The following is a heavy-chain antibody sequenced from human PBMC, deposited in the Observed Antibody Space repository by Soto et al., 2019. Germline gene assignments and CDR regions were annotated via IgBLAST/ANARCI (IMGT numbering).Heavy chain of an antibody. J-gene: IGHJ6*02. CDR2: IWYDGSNK. V-gene: IGHV3-33*01. CDR3: ARASDRNYCSGGSCYAYGMDV. D-gene: IGHD2-15*01. Sequence: GGSLRLSCAASGFTFSSYGMHWVRQAPGKGLEWVAVIWYDGSNKYYADSVKGRFTISRDNSKNTLYLQMNSLRAEDTAVYYCARASDRNYCSGGSCYAYGMDVWGQGTTVTVSS. CDR1: GFTFSSYG.